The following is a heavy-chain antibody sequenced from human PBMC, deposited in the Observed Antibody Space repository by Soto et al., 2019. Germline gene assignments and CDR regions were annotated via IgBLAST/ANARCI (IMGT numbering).Heavy chain of an antibody. Sequence: GASVQVSCKASGYTFSSYAIHWVRQAPGQRLEWMGWIIAGTGKTEYSQKFQGRVSITRDTSASTVFLDLNSLGSEDTAVYYCARGCSGGSCYIFEYWGQGTLVTVSS. CDR1: GYTFSSYA. D-gene: IGHD2-15*01. CDR2: IIAGTGKT. V-gene: IGHV1-3*01. CDR3: ARGCSGGSCYIFEY. J-gene: IGHJ4*02.